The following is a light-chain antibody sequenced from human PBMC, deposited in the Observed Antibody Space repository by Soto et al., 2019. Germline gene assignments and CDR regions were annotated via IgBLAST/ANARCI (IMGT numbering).Light chain of an antibody. V-gene: IGKV3-20*01. CDR1: QSISSTY. CDR3: PHYCGAPRT. Sequence: EIVLTQSPGTLSLSPGERATLSCRASQSISSTYLAWFQQKPGQAPRLLIFGASSSATGIPDRFSGSGSYTYFTLTISRLELEDFVVEYCPHYCGAPRTFGPGPKVEIK. J-gene: IGKJ1*01. CDR2: GAS.